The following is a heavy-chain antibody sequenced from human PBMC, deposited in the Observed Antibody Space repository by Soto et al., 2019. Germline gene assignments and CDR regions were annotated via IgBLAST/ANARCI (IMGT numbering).Heavy chain of an antibody. CDR2: IKRKAAGGTT. J-gene: IGHJ4*01. CDR1: GFTFSKAW. Sequence: GGVLSLACAASGFTFSKAWMNWVRQAPGQGLEGVGRIKRKAAGGTTDYAAPAKGRIAISSDDSTNIVYLQTNSLKSDDTAVYYCTSASYSTLIIVRFDYWGHATLVTASS. CDR3: TSASYSTLIIVRFDY. V-gene: IGHV3-15*07. D-gene: IGHD6-13*01.